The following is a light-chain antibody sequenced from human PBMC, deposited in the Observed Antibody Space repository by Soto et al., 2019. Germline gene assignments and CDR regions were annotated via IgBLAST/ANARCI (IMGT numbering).Light chain of an antibody. J-gene: IGLJ1*01. Sequence: QSVLAQPASVSGSLGQSITISCTGTTRDIAGYNYISWYQQLPGTAPKLMIYQVTIRPSGISNRFSGSKSGNTASLTISGLQAEDEADYYCTSFSSSTSLDVFGTGTKVTVL. CDR1: TRDIAGYNY. V-gene: IGLV2-14*01. CDR3: TSFSSSTSLDV. CDR2: QVT.